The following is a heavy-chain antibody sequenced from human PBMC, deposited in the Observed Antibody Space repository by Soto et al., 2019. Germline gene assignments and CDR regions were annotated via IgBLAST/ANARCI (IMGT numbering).Heavy chain of an antibody. CDR2: ISSGSHTI. J-gene: IGHJ4*01. V-gene: IGHV3-48*01. CDR1: GFTFSTYG. D-gene: IGHD4-17*01. Sequence: EVQLVDSGGGLVQPGGSLRLSCAASGFTFSTYGLNWVRQAPGKGLEWVSYISSGSHTIYYADSVKGRFTISRDNADSSLCLDMDTPRVEDTAVYYCAGDLKIHGLTVRGIDHWRQGRLVTVSS. CDR3: AGDLKIHGLTVRGIDH.